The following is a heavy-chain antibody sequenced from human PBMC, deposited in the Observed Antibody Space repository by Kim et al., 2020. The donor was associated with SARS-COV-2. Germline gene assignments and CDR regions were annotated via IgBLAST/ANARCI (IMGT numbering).Heavy chain of an antibody. J-gene: IGHJ4*02. D-gene: IGHD1-26*01. Sequence: DSVKGRFPISRDNSKNTLYLQMNSLRAEDTAVYYCARDPLVEGHPNLIDYWGQGTLVTVSS. CDR3: ARDPLVEGHPNLIDY. V-gene: IGHV3-30*07.